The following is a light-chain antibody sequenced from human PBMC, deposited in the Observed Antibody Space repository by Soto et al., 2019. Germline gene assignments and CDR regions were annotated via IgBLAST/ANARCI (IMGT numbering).Light chain of an antibody. CDR1: MRDIGAYNL. CDR3: SSFTSKSTLI. V-gene: IGLV2-14*03. CDR2: EVR. J-gene: IGLJ2*01. Sequence: QSVLTQPASVSGSPGQSITISCAGTMRDIGAYNLVSWYQQHPGKAPRLIFYEVRHRPSGIPLRFSASTSGNTASLTISGLQAEDEAHYYCSSFTSKSTLIFGGGTKLTVL.